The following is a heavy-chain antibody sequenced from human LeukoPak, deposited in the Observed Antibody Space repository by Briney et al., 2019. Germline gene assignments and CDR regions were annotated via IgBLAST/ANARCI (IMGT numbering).Heavy chain of an antibody. V-gene: IGHV3-21*01. J-gene: IGHJ3*02. CDR1: GFTFSSYS. Sequence: PGGSLRLSCAASGFTFSSYSMNWVRQAPGKGLEWVSYISSSRSYIFYADSVKGRFTISRDNAKNSLYLQMNSLRAEDTAVYYCARDTVVTFDGAFDIWGQGTMVTVSS. CDR3: ARDTVVTFDGAFDI. D-gene: IGHD4-23*01. CDR2: ISSSRSYI.